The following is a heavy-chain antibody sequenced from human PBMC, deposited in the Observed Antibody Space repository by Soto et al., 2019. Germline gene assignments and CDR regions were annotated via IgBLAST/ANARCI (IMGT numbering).Heavy chain of an antibody. V-gene: IGHV3-30*18. CDR1: VFNFDNYG. J-gene: IGHJ4*02. CDR2: ITYDGSNK. CDR3: AKDRVGRTLTTPLRC. Sequence: GGSLRLSCQSSVFNFDNYGMHCVRHSPGKWLEWVAVITYDGSNKYYADSVKGRFTISRDNSKNTLSLHLNTLKPEDTAVYHCAKDRVGRTLTTPLRCWGQATLVTVSS. D-gene: IGHD3-22*01.